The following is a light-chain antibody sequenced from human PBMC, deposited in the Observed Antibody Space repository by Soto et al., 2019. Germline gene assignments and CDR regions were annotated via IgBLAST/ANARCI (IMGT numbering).Light chain of an antibody. CDR1: QSISSNY. Sequence: EIVLTQSPGTLSMSPGERATLYCRASQSISSNYLAWYQQKPGQAPRLLIYGASSRATGIPDRFSGSGSGTDFTLTISRLEAEDFAVYYCQQYGSSPRTFGQGTKVEFK. CDR3: QQYGSSPRT. J-gene: IGKJ1*01. V-gene: IGKV3-20*01. CDR2: GAS.